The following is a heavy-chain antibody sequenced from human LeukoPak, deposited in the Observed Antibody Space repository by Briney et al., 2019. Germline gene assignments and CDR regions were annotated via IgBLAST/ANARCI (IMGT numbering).Heavy chain of an antibody. Sequence: PSETLSLTCTVSGGSISSGGYYWSWIRQHPGKGLEWIGYIYYSGSTYYNPSLKSRVTISIDTSKNQFSLNLTSVTAADTAVYFCARDKIVRAAHDAFDIWGQGTMVTVSS. J-gene: IGHJ3*02. CDR2: IYYSGST. CDR1: GGSISSGGYY. CDR3: ARDKIVRAAHDAFDI. D-gene: IGHD3-10*01. V-gene: IGHV4-31*03.